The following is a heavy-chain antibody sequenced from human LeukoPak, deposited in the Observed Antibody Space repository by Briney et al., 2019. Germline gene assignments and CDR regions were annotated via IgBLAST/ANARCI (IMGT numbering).Heavy chain of an antibody. D-gene: IGHD3-22*01. J-gene: IGHJ3*02. CDR3: AKDQDYYDSSGCPDAFDI. CDR2: ISGSGGST. V-gene: IGHV3-23*01. CDR1: GYTFSSYA. Sequence: GSLRVSCAASGYTFSSYAMSWVRQAPGKGLEWVSEISGSGGSTYYPDSVKGRFTISRDNSKNKLYLQMNSQRAEDTAVYYFAKDQDYYDSSGCPDAFDIWGQGTMVTVST.